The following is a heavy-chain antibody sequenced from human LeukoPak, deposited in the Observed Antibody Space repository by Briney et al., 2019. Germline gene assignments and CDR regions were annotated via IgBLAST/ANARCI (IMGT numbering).Heavy chain of an antibody. D-gene: IGHD3-22*01. CDR3: ARLGEAYYDSSGYSI. CDR2: ISSNGGST. V-gene: IGHV3-64D*06. CDR1: GFTFSSYA. J-gene: IGHJ3*02. Sequence: GGSLRLSCSASGFTFSSYAMHWVRQAPGKGLEYVLAISSNGGSTYYADSVKGRFTISRDNSKNTLYLQMSSLRAEDTAVYYCARLGEAYYDSSGYSIWGQGTMVTVSS.